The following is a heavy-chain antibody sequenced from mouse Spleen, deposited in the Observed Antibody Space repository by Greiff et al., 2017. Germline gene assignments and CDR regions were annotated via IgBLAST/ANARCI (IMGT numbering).Heavy chain of an antibody. CDR2: IHPNSGGT. CDR3: AREWHWYFDV. D-gene: IGHD1-3*01. CDR1: GYTFTSYW. V-gene: IGHV1-64*01. J-gene: IGHJ1*01. Sequence: QVQLQQSGAELAKPGTSVKLSCKASGYTFTSYWMHWVKQRPGQGLEWIGMIHPNSGGTNYNEKFKSKATLTVDKSSSTAYMQLSSLTSEDSAVYYCAREWHWYFDVWGAGTTVTVSS.